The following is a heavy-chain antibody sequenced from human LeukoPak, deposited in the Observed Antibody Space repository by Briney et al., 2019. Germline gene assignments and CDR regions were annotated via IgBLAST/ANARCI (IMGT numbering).Heavy chain of an antibody. CDR1: GGSFSGYY. CDR2: VNHSGST. Sequence: SETLSLTCAVYGGSFSGYYWSWIRQPPGKGLEWIGEVNHSGSTNYNPSLKSRVTISVDTSKNQFSLKLSSVTAADTAVYYCARGFRGVPAARGRGFDYWGQETLVTVSS. J-gene: IGHJ4*02. D-gene: IGHD2-2*01. V-gene: IGHV4-34*01. CDR3: ARGFRGVPAARGRGFDY.